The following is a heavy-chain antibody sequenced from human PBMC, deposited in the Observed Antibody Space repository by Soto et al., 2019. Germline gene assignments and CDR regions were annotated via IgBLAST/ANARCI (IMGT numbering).Heavy chain of an antibody. CDR1: ELTFSTYA. J-gene: IGHJ3*02. D-gene: IGHD4-17*01. Sequence: QVQLVESGGGVVQPGRSLRLSCAASELTFSTYALYWVRQAPGKGLEWVAVISYDEDNKYYADSVKGRFTISRDDSKNTLYLQMNSLRAEDTAIYYCAGGSDRDYRVGALDIWGQGTMVAVSS. CDR2: ISYDEDNK. CDR3: AGGSDRDYRVGALDI. V-gene: IGHV3-30-3*01.